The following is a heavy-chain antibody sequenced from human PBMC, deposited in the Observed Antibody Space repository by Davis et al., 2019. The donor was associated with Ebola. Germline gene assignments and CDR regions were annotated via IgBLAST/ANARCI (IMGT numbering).Heavy chain of an antibody. CDR2: INPNSGGT. J-gene: IGHJ4*02. Sequence: ASVKVSCKASGYTFTGYYMHWVRQAPGQGLEWMGWINPNSGGTNYAQKFQGWVTMTRDTSISTAYMELSSLRSEDTAVYYCARLGRPTNLFDYWGQGTLVTVSS. CDR1: GYTFTGYY. CDR3: ARLGRPTNLFDY. V-gene: IGHV1-2*04. D-gene: IGHD5-12*01.